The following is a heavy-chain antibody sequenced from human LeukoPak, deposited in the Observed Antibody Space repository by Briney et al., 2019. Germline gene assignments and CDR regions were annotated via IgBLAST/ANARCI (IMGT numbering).Heavy chain of an antibody. CDR3: ARAGYSDAFDI. Sequence: TGGSLRLSCAASGFTFSSYAMHWVRQAPGKGLEYVSAISGNGGSTYYANSVKGRFTISRDNSKNTLYLQMGSLRAEDMAVYYCARAGYSDAFDIWGQGTMVTVSS. CDR1: GFTFSSYA. CDR2: ISGNGGST. D-gene: IGHD3-9*01. V-gene: IGHV3-64*01. J-gene: IGHJ3*02.